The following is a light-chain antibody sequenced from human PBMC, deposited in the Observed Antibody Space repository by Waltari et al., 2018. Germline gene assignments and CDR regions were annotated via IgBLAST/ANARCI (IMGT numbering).Light chain of an antibody. Sequence: DIVLSQSPATLSLPPGERATLSCRASQSVSRYLAWYQQKPGQAPRLLIYDASNRATGIPVRFSGSGSGTDFTLTISSLGPEDFAVYYCLQHSNWPRFTFGPGTKVDIK. V-gene: IGKV3-11*01. CDR1: QSVSRY. J-gene: IGKJ3*01. CDR3: LQHSNWPRFT. CDR2: DAS.